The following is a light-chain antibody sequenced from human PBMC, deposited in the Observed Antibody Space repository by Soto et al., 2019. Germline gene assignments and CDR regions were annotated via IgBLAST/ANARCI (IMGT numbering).Light chain of an antibody. J-gene: IGKJ1*01. CDR1: QSVSSY. CDR3: QQRSNWPPWG. V-gene: IGKV3-11*01. CDR2: DAS. Sequence: EIVLTQSPATLSLSPGERATLSCRASQSVSSYLAWYQQKPGQAPRLLIYDASNRATGIPARFSGSGSGTNFTPPISSLEPEDFAVYYCQQRSNWPPWGFGQGTKVEIK.